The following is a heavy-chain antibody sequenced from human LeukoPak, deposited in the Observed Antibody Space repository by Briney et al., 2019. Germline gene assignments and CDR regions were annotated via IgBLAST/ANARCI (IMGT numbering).Heavy chain of an antibody. Sequence: GGSLRLSCAASGFTFSSYWMSWVRQAPGKGLEWVANIKQDGSDKYYVDSVKGRFTISRDNAKNSLYLQMNSLRAEDTAVYYCARDYDYVWGSYRYFDYWGQGTLVTVSS. CDR1: GFTFSSYW. CDR2: IKQDGSDK. CDR3: ARDYDYVWGSYRYFDY. D-gene: IGHD3-16*02. J-gene: IGHJ4*02. V-gene: IGHV3-7*01.